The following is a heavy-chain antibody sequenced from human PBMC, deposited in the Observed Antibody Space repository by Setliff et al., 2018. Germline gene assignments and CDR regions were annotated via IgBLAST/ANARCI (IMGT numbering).Heavy chain of an antibody. CDR1: GFTFSDYY. Sequence: GGSLRLSCVASGFTFSDYYMTWIRQAPGKGLEWVSYISSTSSFTNYADSVKGRFTISRDNAKNSLYLQMNSLRAEDTAVYYCAKGGDWDDQHYAFDIWGQGTMVTVSS. V-gene: IGHV3-11*03. J-gene: IGHJ3*02. CDR2: ISSTSSFT. CDR3: AKGGDWDDQHYAFDI. D-gene: IGHD1-1*01.